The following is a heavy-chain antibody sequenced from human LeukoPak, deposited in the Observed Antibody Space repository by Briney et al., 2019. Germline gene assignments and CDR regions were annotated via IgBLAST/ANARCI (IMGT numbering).Heavy chain of an antibody. CDR1: GFTFSSYS. V-gene: IGHV3-21*01. Sequence: GGSLRLSCAASGFTFSSYSMDWVRQAPGKGLEWVSSISSSSSYIYYADSVKGRFTISRDNAKNSLYLQMNSLRAEDTAVYYCASIVYSGYDSNDYWGQGTLVTVSS. J-gene: IGHJ4*02. CDR3: ASIVYSGYDSNDY. CDR2: ISSSSSYI. D-gene: IGHD5-12*01.